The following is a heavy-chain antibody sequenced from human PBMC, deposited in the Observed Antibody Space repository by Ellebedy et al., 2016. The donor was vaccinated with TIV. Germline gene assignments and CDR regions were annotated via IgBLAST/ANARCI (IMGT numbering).Heavy chain of an antibody. V-gene: IGHV4-39*01. CDR3: ARLVWSGYSYDY. Sequence: GSLRLSXTVSGGSISSSSYYWGWIRQPPGKGLEWIGSIYYSGSTYYNPSLKSRVTISVDTSKNQFSLKLSSVTAADTAVYYCARLVWSGYSYDYWGQGTLVTVSS. CDR1: GGSISSSSYY. J-gene: IGHJ4*02. D-gene: IGHD3-3*01. CDR2: IYYSGST.